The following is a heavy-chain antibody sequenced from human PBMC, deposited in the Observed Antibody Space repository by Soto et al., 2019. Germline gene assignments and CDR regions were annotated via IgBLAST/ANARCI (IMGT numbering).Heavy chain of an antibody. CDR3: ATRITVFGLLIPPFDP. CDR2: INHTGGT. V-gene: IGHV4-34*01. Sequence: PSETLSLTCAVYGGSVNGGYWNWIRQPPGKGLGWIGEINHTGGTHYNPSLKSRVTMSVDTSKNQFSLRLSSVTAADTAIYYCATRITVFGLLIPPFDPWGQGTQVTVSS. J-gene: IGHJ5*02. D-gene: IGHD3-3*01. CDR1: GGSVNGGY.